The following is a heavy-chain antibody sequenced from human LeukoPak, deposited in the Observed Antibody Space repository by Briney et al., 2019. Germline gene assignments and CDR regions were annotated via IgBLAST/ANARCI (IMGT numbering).Heavy chain of an antibody. CDR3: ARGVGSSWRTDY. CDR1: GFTFRIYG. V-gene: IGHV3-33*01. CDR2: ISKDGSNK. D-gene: IGHD6-13*01. J-gene: IGHJ4*02. Sequence: GGSLRLSCEVSGFTFRIYGMHWVRQVAGKGLEWVALISKDGSNKYYGDSVKGRFTISRENSKNTLYLQMNSPTEEDTAVYFCARGVGSSWRTDYWGQGTLVIVS.